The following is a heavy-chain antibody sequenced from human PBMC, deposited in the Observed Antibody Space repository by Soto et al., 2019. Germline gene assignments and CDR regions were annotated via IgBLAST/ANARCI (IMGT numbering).Heavy chain of an antibody. CDR3: AKGEGGIVGAQTHFDY. J-gene: IGHJ4*02. Sequence: GGSLRLSCAASGFTFSSYGMHWVRQAPGKGLEWVAVISYDGSNKYYADSVKGRFTISRDNSKNTLYLQMNSLRAEDTAVYYCAKGEGGIVGAQTHFDYWGQGTLVTVSS. V-gene: IGHV3-30*18. CDR2: ISYDGSNK. D-gene: IGHD1-26*01. CDR1: GFTFSSYG.